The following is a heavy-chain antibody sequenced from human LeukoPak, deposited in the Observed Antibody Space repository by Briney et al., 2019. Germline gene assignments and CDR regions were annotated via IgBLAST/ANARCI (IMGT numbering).Heavy chain of an antibody. V-gene: IGHV4-59*01. J-gene: IGHJ4*02. CDR1: GDSISGCY. CDR2: VYYSGAT. D-gene: IGHD3-16*01. Sequence: SETLSLTCTVSGDSISGCYWSWIRQPPGKRLEWIGYVYYSGATNYNPSLKSRVTISVDTSKNQFSLNLRSVTAADTAVYYCASLDYVKFYFDYWGQGTLVTVSS. CDR3: ASLDYVKFYFDY.